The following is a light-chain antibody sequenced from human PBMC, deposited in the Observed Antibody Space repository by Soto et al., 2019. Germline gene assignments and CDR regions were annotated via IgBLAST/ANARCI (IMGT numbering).Light chain of an antibody. CDR2: ENN. V-gene: IGLV1-40*01. Sequence: QSVLTQPPSVSEAPGQRGTISCTGSSSNIGAGYEAHWYQQVPGTAPKLLIYENNNRPSGVPDLFSGSKSGTSASLAITGLQAEDEAEYYCQSYDSSLSGYVFGTGTKLTVL. J-gene: IGLJ1*01. CDR1: SSNIGAGYE. CDR3: QSYDSSLSGYV.